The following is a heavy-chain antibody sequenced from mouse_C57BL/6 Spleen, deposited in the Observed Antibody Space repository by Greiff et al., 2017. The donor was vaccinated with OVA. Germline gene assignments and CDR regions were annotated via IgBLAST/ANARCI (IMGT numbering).Heavy chain of an antibody. CDR1: GYTFTDYY. D-gene: IGHD2-3*01. CDR3: ARRMVRVYAMDY. Sequence: EVQLQQSGPELVKPGASVKVSCKASGYTFTDYYMNWVKQSHGKSLEWIGDINPNNGGTSYNQKFKGKATLTVDKSSSTAYMELRSLTSEDSAVYYCARRMVRVYAMDYWGQGTSVTVSS. CDR2: INPNNGGT. V-gene: IGHV1-26*01. J-gene: IGHJ4*01.